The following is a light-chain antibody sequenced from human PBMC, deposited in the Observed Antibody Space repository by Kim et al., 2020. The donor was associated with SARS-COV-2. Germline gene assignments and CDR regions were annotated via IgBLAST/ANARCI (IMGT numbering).Light chain of an antibody. CDR1: KLGDKE. V-gene: IGLV3-1*01. Sequence: VEPRETASITCSGEKLGDKEACCYQQKLGQSTVLVIYQDSKRPSGIPERFAGSNSGNTATLTIRGTQAMDEADDYCQAWDSSTAVFGGGTKLTVL. CDR3: QAWDSSTAV. J-gene: IGLJ3*02. CDR2: QDS.